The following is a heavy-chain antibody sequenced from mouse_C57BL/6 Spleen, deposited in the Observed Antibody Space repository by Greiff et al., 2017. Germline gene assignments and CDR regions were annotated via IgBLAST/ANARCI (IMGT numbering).Heavy chain of an antibody. V-gene: IGHV5-9-1*02. CDR2: ISSGGDYI. D-gene: IGHD2-3*01. Sequence: EVKLVESGEGLVKPGGSLKLSCAASGFTFSSYAMSWVRQTPEKRLEWVAYISSGGDYIYYADTVKGRFTISRDNARNTLYLQMSSLKSEDTAMYYCTRDYDGYYGFAYWGQGTLVTDSA. J-gene: IGHJ3*01. CDR1: GFTFSSYA. CDR3: TRDYDGYYGFAY.